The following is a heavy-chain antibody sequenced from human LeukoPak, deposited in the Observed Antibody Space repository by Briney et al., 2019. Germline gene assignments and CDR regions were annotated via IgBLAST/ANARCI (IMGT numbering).Heavy chain of an antibody. CDR3: AREESGSRRIKIFDP. V-gene: IGHV1-2*02. Sequence: ASVKVSCKASGYTFTGYYMHWVRQAPGQGLEWMGWINPNSGGTNYAQKFQGRVTMTRDTSISTAYMELSRLRSDDTAVYYCAREESGSRRIKIFDPWGQGTLVTVSS. CDR1: GYTFTGYY. CDR2: INPNSGGT. D-gene: IGHD1-26*01. J-gene: IGHJ5*02.